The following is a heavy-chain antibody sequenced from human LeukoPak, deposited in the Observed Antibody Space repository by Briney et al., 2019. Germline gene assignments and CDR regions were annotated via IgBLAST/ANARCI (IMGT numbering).Heavy chain of an antibody. CDR3: ARATPGIAAAGTFDY. D-gene: IGHD6-13*01. Sequence: KSSETLSLTCTVSGGSISSYYWSWIRQPPGKGLEWIGYIYYSGSTNYNPSLKSRVTISVDTSKNQFSLKLSSVTAADTAVYYCARATPGIAAAGTFDYWGQRTLVTVSS. CDR1: GGSISSYY. CDR2: IYYSGST. J-gene: IGHJ4*02. V-gene: IGHV4-59*01.